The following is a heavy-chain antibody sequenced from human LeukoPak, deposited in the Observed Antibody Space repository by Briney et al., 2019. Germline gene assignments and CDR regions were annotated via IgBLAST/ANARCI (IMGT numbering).Heavy chain of an antibody. Sequence: PGGSLRLSCAASGFTFSSYWMSWVRQAPGKGLEWVANIKQDGSEKYYVDSVKGRFTISRDNAKNSLYLQMNSLRAEDTAVYYCARVFHEQLWPYYYYYMDVWGKGTTVTVSS. D-gene: IGHD5-18*01. CDR3: ARVFHEQLWPYYYYYMDV. V-gene: IGHV3-7*01. J-gene: IGHJ6*03. CDR2: IKQDGSEK. CDR1: GFTFSSYW.